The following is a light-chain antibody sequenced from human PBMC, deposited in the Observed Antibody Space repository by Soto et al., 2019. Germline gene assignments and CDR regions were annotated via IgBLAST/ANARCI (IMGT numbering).Light chain of an antibody. CDR1: QSVSSN. CDR3: QQYKNWPPWT. CDR2: GAS. V-gene: IGKV3-15*01. J-gene: IGKJ1*01. Sequence: ETVMTQSPATLSVSPGESATLSCRASQSVSSNLAWYQQKGGQAPRLLIYGASTRATGIPARFSGSGSGTEFTPTISSLQSEDFAVYYCQQYKNWPPWTFGQGTKVEIK.